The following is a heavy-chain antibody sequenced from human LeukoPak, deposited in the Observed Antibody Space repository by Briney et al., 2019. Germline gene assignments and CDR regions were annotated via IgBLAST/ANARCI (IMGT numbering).Heavy chain of an antibody. CDR1: GGSISSSNW. CDR3: ARSRYENYYYGMDV. J-gene: IGHJ6*04. V-gene: IGHV4-4*02. Sequence: SGTLSLTCAVSGGSISSSNWWSCVRQPPGKGLEWIGEIYHSGSTNYNPSLKSRVTISVDKSKNQFSLKLSSVTAADTAVYYCARSRYENYYYGMDVWGKGTTVTVSS. CDR2: IYHSGST. D-gene: IGHD3-3*01.